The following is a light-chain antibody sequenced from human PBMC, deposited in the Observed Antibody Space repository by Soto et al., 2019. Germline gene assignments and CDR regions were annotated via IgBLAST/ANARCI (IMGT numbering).Light chain of an antibody. Sequence: DIQMTQSPSSVSASVGDRVTITCRASQDISSWLAWYQQKPGKAPKLLIYAASSLLSGVPARFSGSDSGTDFTLTISSVPPEDSATYYCQQANSFPLTFGGGTKVEI. V-gene: IGKV1-12*01. CDR2: AAS. CDR1: QDISSW. J-gene: IGKJ4*01. CDR3: QQANSFPLT.